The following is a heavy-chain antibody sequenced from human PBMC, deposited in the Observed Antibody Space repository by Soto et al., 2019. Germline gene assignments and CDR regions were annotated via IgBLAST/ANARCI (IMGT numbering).Heavy chain of an antibody. CDR1: GYSCTSYW. D-gene: IGHD2-2*02. CDR2: IDPSDSYT. J-gene: IGHJ6*02. V-gene: IGHV5-10-1*01. CDR3: ARRYCSSTSCFTDYYYGMDV. Sequence: GESLKISCKRSGYSCTSYWISWVRQMPGKGLEWMGRIDPSDSYTNYSPSFQGHVTISADKSISTAYLQWSSLKASDTAMHYCARRYCSSTSCFTDYYYGMDVWGQGTTVTVSS.